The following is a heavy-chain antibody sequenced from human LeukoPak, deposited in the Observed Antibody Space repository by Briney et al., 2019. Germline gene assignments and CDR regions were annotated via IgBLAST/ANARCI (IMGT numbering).Heavy chain of an antibody. CDR3: ASDEYCSSTSCYKVGDNY. J-gene: IGHJ4*02. CDR1: GGTFSSYA. CDR2: IIPIFGTA. V-gene: IGHV1-69*13. Sequence: ASVKVSCKASGGTFSSYAISWVRQAPGQGLEWMGGIIPIFGTANYAQKFQGRVTITADESTSTAYMELSSLRSEDTAVYYCASDEYCSSTSCYKVGDNYWGQGTLVTVSS. D-gene: IGHD2-2*02.